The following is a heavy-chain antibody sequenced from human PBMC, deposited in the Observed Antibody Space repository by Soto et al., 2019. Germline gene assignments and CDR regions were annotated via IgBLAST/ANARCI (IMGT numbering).Heavy chain of an antibody. V-gene: IGHV1-18*01. CDR2: ISAYNGNT. J-gene: IGHJ5*02. D-gene: IGHD6-6*01. Sequence: VSVKVCCKASGYTFTSYGISWVRQAPGQGLEWMGWISAYNGNTNYAQKLQGRVTMTTDTSTSTAYMERRSRRSDYRAVYDWAREVYSSSPWFDPWGHGTLVTVSP. CDR3: AREVYSSSPWFDP. CDR1: GYTFTSYG.